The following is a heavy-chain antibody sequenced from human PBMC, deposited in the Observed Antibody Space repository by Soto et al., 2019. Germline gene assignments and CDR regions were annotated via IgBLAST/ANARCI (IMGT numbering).Heavy chain of an antibody. V-gene: IGHV1-69*02. Sequence: SLKVSCKASGGTFSSYSISWVRQAPGEGLEWMGRIIPILGIANYAQKFQGRVTITADKSTSAAYMELSSLRSEDTAVYYCAQLIVVPAAMGDAFDIWGQGTMVTVSS. CDR1: GGTFSSYS. J-gene: IGHJ3*02. CDR3: AQLIVVPAAMGDAFDI. CDR2: IIPILGIA. D-gene: IGHD2-2*01.